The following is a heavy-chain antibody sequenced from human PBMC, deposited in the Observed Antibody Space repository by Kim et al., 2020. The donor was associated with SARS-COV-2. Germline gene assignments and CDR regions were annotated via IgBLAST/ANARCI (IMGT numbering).Heavy chain of an antibody. D-gene: IGHD2-15*01. CDR2: ISYDGSNK. CDR1: GITFSSYG. V-gene: IGHV3-30*18. J-gene: IGHJ6*03. CDR3: AKDRVDIVVVVAATRYYYYYMDV. Sequence: GGSLRLSCAASGITFSSYGMHWVRQAPGKGLEWVAVISYDGSNKYYADSVKGRFTISRDNSKNTLYLQMNSLSAEDTAVYYCAKDRVDIVVVVAATRYYYYYMDVWGKGTTVTVSS.